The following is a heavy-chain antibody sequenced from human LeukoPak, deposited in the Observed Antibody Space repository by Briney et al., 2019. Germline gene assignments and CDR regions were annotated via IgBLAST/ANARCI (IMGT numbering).Heavy chain of an antibody. CDR2: INHSGST. CDR3: ARRFKGGSGSYYNFYYFDY. V-gene: IGHV4-34*01. J-gene: IGHJ4*02. D-gene: IGHD3-10*01. Sequence: PSETLSLTCAVYGGSFSGYYWSWIRQPPGKGLEWIGEINHSGSTNYNPSLKSRVTISVDTSKNQFSLKLSSVTAADTAVYYCARRFKGGSGSYYNFYYFDYWGQGTLVTVSS. CDR1: GGSFSGYY.